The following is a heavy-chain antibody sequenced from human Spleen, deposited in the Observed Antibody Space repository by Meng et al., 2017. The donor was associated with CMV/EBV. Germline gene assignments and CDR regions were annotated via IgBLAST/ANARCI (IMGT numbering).Heavy chain of an antibody. J-gene: IGHJ5*02. Sequence: TSGLGVGWIRQPPGKALEWLALIYWNDDKRYSPSLKSRLTITKDTSKNQVVLTMTNMDPVDTATYYCAHSSLYYDFWSGYYTWFDPWGQGTLVTVSS. CDR2: IYWNDDK. V-gene: IGHV2-5*01. CDR3: AHSSLYYDFWSGYYTWFDP. D-gene: IGHD3-3*01. CDR1: TSGLG.